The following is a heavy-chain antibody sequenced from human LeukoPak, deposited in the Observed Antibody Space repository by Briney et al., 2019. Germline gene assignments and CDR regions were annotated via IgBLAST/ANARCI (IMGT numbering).Heavy chain of an antibody. CDR1: GFTFSTYT. CDR3: ASGEWESPRGFDY. Sequence: GGSLRLSCAASGFTFSTYTMNWVRQAPGKGLEWVSSITGSGYIYFADSLKGRFSISRDNDKNSLYLRMNSLRAEDTAVYYCASGEWESPRGFDYWGQGTLVTVSS. D-gene: IGHD1-26*01. CDR2: ITGSGYI. J-gene: IGHJ4*02. V-gene: IGHV3-21*06.